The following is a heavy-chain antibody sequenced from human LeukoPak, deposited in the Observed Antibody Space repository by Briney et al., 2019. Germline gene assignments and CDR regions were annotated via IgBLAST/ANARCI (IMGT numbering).Heavy chain of an antibody. V-gene: IGHV4-39*07. CDR1: GGSISSSSYY. CDR3: ARAVCSSTSCYDKD. Sequence: PSETLSLTCTVSGGSISSSSYYWGWIRQPPGKGLEWIGSIYYSGSTYYNPSLKSRVTISVDTSKNQFSLKLSSVTAADTAVYYCARAVCSSTSCYDKDWGQGTLVTVSS. J-gene: IGHJ4*02. D-gene: IGHD2-2*01. CDR2: IYYSGST.